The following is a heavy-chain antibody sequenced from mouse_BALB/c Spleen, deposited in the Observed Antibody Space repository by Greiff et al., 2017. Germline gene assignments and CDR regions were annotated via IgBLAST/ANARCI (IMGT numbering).Heavy chain of an antibody. D-gene: IGHD2-4*01. CDR1: GYAFTNYL. CDR3: ARSGDYDVAWFAY. CDR2: INPGSGGT. J-gene: IGHJ3*01. V-gene: IGHV1-54*01. Sequence: QVQLKQSGAELVRPGTSVKVSCKASGYAFTNYLIEWVKQRPGQGLEWIGVINPGSGGTNYNEKFKGKATLTADKSSSTAYMQLSSLTSDDSAVYFCARSGDYDVAWFAYWGQGTLVTVSA.